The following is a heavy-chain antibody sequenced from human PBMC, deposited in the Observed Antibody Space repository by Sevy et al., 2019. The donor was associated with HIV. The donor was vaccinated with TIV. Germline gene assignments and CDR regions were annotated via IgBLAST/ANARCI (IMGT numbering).Heavy chain of an antibody. CDR2: ISSRASTI. J-gene: IGHJ6*02. V-gene: IGHV3-48*03. CDR1: GFTFSSFE. CDR3: AKRGGHYDLGMEV. Sequence: GGSLRLSCAASGFTFSSFEMTWVRQAPGKGLEWVSYISSRASTIYYTNSVKGRFTISRNNAKTSLYLQMNSLRAEETAVYYCAKRGGHYDLGMEVWGQGTTITVSS. D-gene: IGHD3-3*01.